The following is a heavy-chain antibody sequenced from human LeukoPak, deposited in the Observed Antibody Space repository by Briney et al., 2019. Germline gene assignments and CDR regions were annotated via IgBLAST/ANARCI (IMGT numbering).Heavy chain of an antibody. Sequence: PGESLEISCKGSGYRFTSYWIGWGRQMPGKGLEWMGIIYPGDSDSRYSPSFQGQVTISADKSISTAYLQWSSLKASNTAMYYCARLDTAMVYYFDYWGQGTLVTVSS. J-gene: IGHJ4*02. CDR1: GYRFTSYW. D-gene: IGHD5-18*01. CDR2: IYPGDSDS. CDR3: ARLDTAMVYYFDY. V-gene: IGHV5-51*01.